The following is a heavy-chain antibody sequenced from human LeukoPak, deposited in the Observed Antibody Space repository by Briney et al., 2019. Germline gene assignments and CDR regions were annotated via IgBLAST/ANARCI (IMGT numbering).Heavy chain of an antibody. CDR3: ATSRTFDY. CDR1: GFIFSSYW. CDR2: INNDGSST. D-gene: IGHD2-2*01. V-gene: IGHV3-74*01. Sequence: EGSLRLSCAASGFIFSSYWMHWVRQAPGKGLVWVSHINNDGSSTNYADSVKGRFTISRDNAKNTLYLQMNSLRAEDTAIYYCATSRTFDYWGQGTLVTVSS. J-gene: IGHJ4*02.